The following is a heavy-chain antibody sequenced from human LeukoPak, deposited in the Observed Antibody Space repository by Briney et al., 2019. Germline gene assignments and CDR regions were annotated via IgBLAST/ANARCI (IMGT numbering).Heavy chain of an antibody. V-gene: IGHV1-2*02. Sequence: ASVKVSCKASGYTFTGYYMHWVRQAPGQGLEWMGWIYPNSGGTNYAQKFQGRVTMTRDTSISTAYMELSRLRSDDTAVYYCARESRYDSSGYPGWFDPWGQGTLVTVSS. CDR1: GYTFTGYY. D-gene: IGHD3-22*01. J-gene: IGHJ5*02. CDR3: ARESRYDSSGYPGWFDP. CDR2: IYPNSGGT.